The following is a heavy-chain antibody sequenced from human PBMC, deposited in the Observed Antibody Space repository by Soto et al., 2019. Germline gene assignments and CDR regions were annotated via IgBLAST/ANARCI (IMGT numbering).Heavy chain of an antibody. CDR2: ISYDGSNK. J-gene: IGHJ6*02. D-gene: IGHD1-26*01. Sequence: QVQLVESGGGVVQPGRSLRLSCAASGFTFSSYGTHWVRQAPGKGLEWVAVISYDGSNKYYADSVKGRFTISRDNSKNTLYLQMNSLRAEDTAVYYCAKDPSWQGGGYYYYGMDVWGQGTTVTVSS. CDR1: GFTFSSYG. V-gene: IGHV3-30*18. CDR3: AKDPSWQGGGYYYYGMDV.